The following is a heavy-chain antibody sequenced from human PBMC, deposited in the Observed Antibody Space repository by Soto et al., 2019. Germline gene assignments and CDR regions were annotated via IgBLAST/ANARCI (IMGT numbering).Heavy chain of an antibody. Sequence: EVQLLESGGGLEQPGGSLRLSCAASGITFTAYAMSWVRQAPGKGLEWVSSISGSGGSTYYADSVKGRLTISRDNSKNTLYLQMNRLRAEDTAVYYCATIIIPAATNFYWGQGTLVTVSS. CDR1: GITFTAYA. J-gene: IGHJ4*02. CDR3: ATIIIPAATNFY. V-gene: IGHV3-23*01. D-gene: IGHD2-2*01. CDR2: ISGSGGST.